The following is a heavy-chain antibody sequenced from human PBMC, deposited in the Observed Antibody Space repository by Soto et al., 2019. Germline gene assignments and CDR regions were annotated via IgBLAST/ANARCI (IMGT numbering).Heavy chain of an antibody. V-gene: IGHV1-2*02. CDR1: GYTFSDYY. CDR3: AREMGVIGAPGYTWFDP. CDR2: INPSSGGT. D-gene: IGHD1-26*01. Sequence: ASVKVSCKASGYTFSDYYVHWVREAPGQGLEWMGWINPSSGGTIYTQRFQGRVTMTRDTFISTVYMELSRLTSDDTAVYYCAREMGVIGAPGYTWFDPWGQGALVTAPQ. J-gene: IGHJ5*02.